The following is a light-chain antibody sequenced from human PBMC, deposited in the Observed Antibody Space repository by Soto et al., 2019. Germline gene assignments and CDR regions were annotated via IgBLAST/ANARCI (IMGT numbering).Light chain of an antibody. V-gene: IGKV3-20*01. CDR2: GAS. CDR3: QQYPGYT. CDR1: QRVSSSY. J-gene: IGKJ2*01. Sequence: EIVLTQSPGPLSLSQGERATLSCRASQRVSSSYLAWYQQKPVQAPRLLIYGASSRATGIPDRFSGSGSGTDFTLTISRLEPEDCAVYYCQQYPGYTFGQGTKLEIK.